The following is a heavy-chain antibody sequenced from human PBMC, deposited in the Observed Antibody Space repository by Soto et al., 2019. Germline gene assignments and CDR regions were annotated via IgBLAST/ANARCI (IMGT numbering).Heavy chain of an antibody. V-gene: IGHV3-15*01. J-gene: IGHJ3*02. D-gene: IGHD1-26*01. CDR1: GFTFSNAW. CDR2: IKSKTDGGTT. Sequence: KSGGSLRLSCAASGFTFSNAWMSWVRQAPGKGLEWVGRIKSKTDGGTTDNAAPVKGRFTISRDDSKNTLYLQMNSLKAEDTTVYYCTTDHMMWEGGDAFDIWGQGTMVTVSS. CDR3: TTDHMMWEGGDAFDI.